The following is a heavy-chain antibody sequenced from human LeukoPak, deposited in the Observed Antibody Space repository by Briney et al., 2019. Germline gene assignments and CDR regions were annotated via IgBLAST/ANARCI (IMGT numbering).Heavy chain of an antibody. J-gene: IGHJ3*02. CDR2: TYYKSKWYK. V-gene: IGHV6-1*01. CDR1: GDSVSSNTAT. Sequence: SQTLSLTCVISGDSVSSNTATWNWIRQSPSRGLEWLGRTYYKSKWYKDYAVFVKSRITTNPDTSKNQFSLQLNSVSPDDTAVYYCARDAAPYCDSDCYVLDIWGQGTMVTVSS. D-gene: IGHD2-21*01. CDR3: ARDAAPYCDSDCYVLDI.